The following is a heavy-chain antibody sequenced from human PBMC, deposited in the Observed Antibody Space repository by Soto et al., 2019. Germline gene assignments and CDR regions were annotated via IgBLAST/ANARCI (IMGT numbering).Heavy chain of an antibody. J-gene: IGHJ4*02. CDR1: GFTFGDYA. D-gene: IGHD1-26*01. V-gene: IGHV3-49*03. Sequence: PGGSLRLSCTGSGFTFGDYAMSWFRQAPGKGLEWVGFIRSKSYGGTTEYAASVKARFSISRDDSRSIAFLQMNNLKSEDTAVYYCTRGPTPPSGSRDYWGLGTLVTVSS. CDR3: TRGPTPPSGSRDY. CDR2: IRSKSYGGTT.